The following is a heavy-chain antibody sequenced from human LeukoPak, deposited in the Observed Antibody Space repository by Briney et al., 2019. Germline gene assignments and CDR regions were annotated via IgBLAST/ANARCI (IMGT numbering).Heavy chain of an antibody. CDR3: ARDDSPYYDSSRNPFDY. CDR1: GFTFSSYS. J-gene: IGHJ4*02. V-gene: IGHV3-21*01. Sequence: GGSLRLSCAASGFTFSSYSMNWVRQAPGKGLEWVSSISSSSSYIYYADSVKGRFTISRDNAKNSLYLQMNSLGAEDTAVYYCARDDSPYYDSSRNPFDYWGQGTLVTVSS. CDR2: ISSSSSYI. D-gene: IGHD3-22*01.